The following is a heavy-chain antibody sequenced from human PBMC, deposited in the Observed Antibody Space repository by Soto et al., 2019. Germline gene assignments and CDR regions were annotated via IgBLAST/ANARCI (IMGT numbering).Heavy chain of an antibody. D-gene: IGHD3-3*01. J-gene: IGHJ4*02. CDR3: ARRGYYDFWSGYYTLSYFDY. V-gene: IGHV4-39*01. Sequence: SETLSLTCTVSGGSISSSSYYWGWIRQPPGKGLEWIGSIYYSGSTYYNPSFKSRVTISVDTSKNQFSLKLSSVTAADTAVYYCARRGYYDFWSGYYTLSYFDYWGQGTLVTVSS. CDR1: GGSISSSSYY. CDR2: IYYSGST.